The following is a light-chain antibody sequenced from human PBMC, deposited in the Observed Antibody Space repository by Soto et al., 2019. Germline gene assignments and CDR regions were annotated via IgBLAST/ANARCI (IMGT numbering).Light chain of an antibody. V-gene: IGKV3-11*01. CDR2: DAS. J-gene: IGKJ1*01. Sequence: EIVLTQSPGTLSSSPGERATLSCRASQSVSLHFAWYQQKPGQAPSLLTHDASNRATGIPATFSGSGSGTYFTLTISSLEPEDFAVYHLVRRTTWPWTCGQASKGEIK. CDR3: VRRTTWPWT. CDR1: QSVSLH.